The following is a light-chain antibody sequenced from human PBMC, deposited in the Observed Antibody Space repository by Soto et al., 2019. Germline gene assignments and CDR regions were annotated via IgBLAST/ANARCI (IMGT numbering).Light chain of an antibody. CDR1: QSISSY. J-gene: IGKJ1*01. V-gene: IGKV1-39*01. Sequence: EIQMTQSPSSLSASVVDRVTITFRASQSISSYLNWYQQKPGKAPKLLIYAASSLQSGVPSRFSGSGSGTDFTLTISSLQPEDFATYYCQQSYSTPTFGQGTKVDI. CDR2: AAS. CDR3: QQSYSTPT.